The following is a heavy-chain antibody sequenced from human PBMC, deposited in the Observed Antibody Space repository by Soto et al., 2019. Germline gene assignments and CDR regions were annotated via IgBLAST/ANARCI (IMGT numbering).Heavy chain of an antibody. CDR1: GFTFSSYW. CDR2: IKGDGTRT. D-gene: IGHD2-21*01. CDR3: AKGTLTSIDMVDY. V-gene: IGHV3-74*01. Sequence: GGSLRLSCAASGFTFSSYWMHWVRQGPGKGLVWVSRIKGDGTRTNYADSVRGRFTVSRDNAKNTLYLQINSLTAEDTAVYYCAKGTLTSIDMVDYWGQGTLVTVSS. J-gene: IGHJ4*02.